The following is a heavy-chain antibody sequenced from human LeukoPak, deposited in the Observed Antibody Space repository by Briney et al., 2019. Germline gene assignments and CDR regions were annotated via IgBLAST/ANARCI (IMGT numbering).Heavy chain of an antibody. D-gene: IGHD3-10*01. CDR3: ARDPPGTGG. CDR1: GGSISSYC. V-gene: IGHV4-59*12. J-gene: IGHJ4*02. CDR2: IYYSGST. Sequence: SETLSLTCTVSGGSISSYCWSWIRQPPGKGLEWIGYIYYSGSTNYNPSLKSRVTISVDTSKNQFSLKLSSVTAADTAVYYCARDPPGTGGWGQGTLVTVSS.